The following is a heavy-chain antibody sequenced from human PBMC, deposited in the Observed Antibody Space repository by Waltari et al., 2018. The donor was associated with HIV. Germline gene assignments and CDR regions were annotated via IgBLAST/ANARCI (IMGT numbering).Heavy chain of an antibody. CDR2: IKPDGSEK. CDR1: GFSLRNYL. CDR3: GSLCNCDATGYRAVES. J-gene: IGHJ5*01. D-gene: IGHD3-9*01. Sequence: DVPLVESGGNWVRPGGYLILSCAASGFSLRNYLLAWVRQAPGKGLEWVANIKPDGSEKNYVDSVRGRFTISRDNSENALYLLMDSLRVEDTAMYYCGSLCNCDATGYRAVESWGHGTLLTVSS. V-gene: IGHV3-7*03.